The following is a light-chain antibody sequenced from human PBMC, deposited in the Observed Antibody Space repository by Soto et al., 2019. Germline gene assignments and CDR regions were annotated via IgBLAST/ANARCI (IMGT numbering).Light chain of an antibody. CDR1: NIRSKS. CDR2: YDN. Sequence: SYELTQPPSVSVAPGKTARITCGGNNIRSKSVHWYQQKPGQAPVLVIYYDNDRPSGIPERFSASNSGNTATLTISGVEAGDEADYCCEVWDSSSDHVVFGGGTELSVL. J-gene: IGLJ2*01. CDR3: EVWDSSSDHVV. V-gene: IGLV3-21*04.